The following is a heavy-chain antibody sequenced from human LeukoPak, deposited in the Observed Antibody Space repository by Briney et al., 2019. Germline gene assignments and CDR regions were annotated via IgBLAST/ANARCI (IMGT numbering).Heavy chain of an antibody. J-gene: IGHJ4*02. D-gene: IGHD1-1*01. Sequence: PGGSLRLSCTASGFTFGDYAMNWFRQAPGKGPEWVAVISYDGSNKYYADSVKGRFTISRDNSKNTLYLQMNSLRAEDTAVYYCARVEVQVWGQGTLVTVSS. CDR3: ARVEVQV. CDR2: ISYDGSNK. CDR1: GFTFGDYA. V-gene: IGHV3-30*04.